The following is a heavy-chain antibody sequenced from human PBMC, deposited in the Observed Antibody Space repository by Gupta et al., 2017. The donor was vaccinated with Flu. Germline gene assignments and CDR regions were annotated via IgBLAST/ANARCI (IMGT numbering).Heavy chain of an antibody. CDR1: GYTFSGYY. Sequence: QVQLVQSGTEVKKPGASVKVSCKASGYTFSGYYIHWVRQAPGQGLEWMGWSNPDSGGIDYAHKFQGRVTMTRDTTITTAYMELSTLRSDDTAVYYCAREINIDGYRIFDYWGQGTLITVSS. CDR3: AREINIDGYRIFDY. V-gene: IGHV1-2*07. J-gene: IGHJ4*02. CDR2: SNPDSGGI. D-gene: IGHD5-24*01.